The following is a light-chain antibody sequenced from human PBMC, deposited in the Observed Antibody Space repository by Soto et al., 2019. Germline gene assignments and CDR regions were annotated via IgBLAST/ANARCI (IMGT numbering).Light chain of an antibody. Sequence: SYELTQPPSVSVAPGKTARITCGGNNIGIKSVHWYQQKPGQAPVLVIYYDIDRPSGIPERFSGSNSGNTATLTISRVEAGDEADYYCQVWDNRSDHVVFGGGTKLTVL. CDR2: YDI. J-gene: IGLJ2*01. V-gene: IGLV3-21*04. CDR1: NIGIKS. CDR3: QVWDNRSDHVV.